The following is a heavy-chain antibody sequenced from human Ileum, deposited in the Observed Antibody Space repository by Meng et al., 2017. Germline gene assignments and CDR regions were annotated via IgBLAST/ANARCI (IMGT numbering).Heavy chain of an antibody. V-gene: IGHV3-74*01. J-gene: IGHJ4*02. D-gene: IGHD1-26*01. CDR1: GFTFSNYW. Sequence: EVQLVESGGGLVQPGGSLRLSCAASGFTFSNYWMPWVRQVPGKGLVWVSRINRDGTSTSYADSLEGRFSISRDNAKNTLYLQMNNLRPEDTAVYYCSRDLSSEWELVGWGQGTLVTVS. CDR2: INRDGTST. CDR3: SRDLSSEWELVG.